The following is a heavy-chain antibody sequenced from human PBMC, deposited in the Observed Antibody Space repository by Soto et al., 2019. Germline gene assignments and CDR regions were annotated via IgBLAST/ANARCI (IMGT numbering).Heavy chain of an antibody. CDR2: ISYDGSNK. D-gene: IGHD3-10*01. CDR3: AKAGDGYGSVY. V-gene: IGHV3-30*18. Sequence: GGSLRLSCAASGFTFSSYGMHWVRQAPGKGLEWVAVISYDGSNKYYADSVKGRFTISRGNSKNTLYLQMNSLRAEDTAVYYCAKAGDGYGSVYWGQGTLVTVSS. CDR1: GFTFSSYG. J-gene: IGHJ4*02.